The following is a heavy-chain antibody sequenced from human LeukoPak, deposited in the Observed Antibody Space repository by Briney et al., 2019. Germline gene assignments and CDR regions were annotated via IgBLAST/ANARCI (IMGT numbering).Heavy chain of an antibody. CDR1: GASVNNYF. J-gene: IGHJ4*02. CDR3: ARGSSHYYDSSGYSLDY. D-gene: IGHD3-22*01. V-gene: IGHV4-34*01. Sequence: SETLSLTCAVSGASVNNYFWSWIRQPPGKGLEWIGEINHSGSTNYNPSLKSRVTISVDTSKNQFSLKLSSVTAADTAVYYCARGSSHYYDSSGYSLDYWGQGTLVTVSS. CDR2: INHSGST.